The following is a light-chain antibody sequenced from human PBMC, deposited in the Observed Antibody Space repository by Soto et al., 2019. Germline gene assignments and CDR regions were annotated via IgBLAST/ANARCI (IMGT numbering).Light chain of an antibody. Sequence: EFFLTQSPAPLSLSPGERATLSCRASQSINRHLAWYRQKPGQAPRLLIYDASNRATGIPARFSGSGSGTDFTLTISSLEPEDFGVYYCQQSSNWPPVTFGGGTKVDIK. J-gene: IGKJ4*01. V-gene: IGKV3-11*01. CDR3: QQSSNWPPVT. CDR1: QSINRH. CDR2: DAS.